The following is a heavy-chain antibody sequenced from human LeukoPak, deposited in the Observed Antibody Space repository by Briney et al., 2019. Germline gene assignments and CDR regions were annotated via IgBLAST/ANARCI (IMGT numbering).Heavy chain of an antibody. CDR1: GFTFSSYG. V-gene: IGHV3-30*02. CDR2: IRYDGSNK. Sequence: GGSLRLSCAASGFTFSSYGMHWVRQAPGKGLEWVAFIRYDGSNKYYADSVKGRFTISRDNSKNTLYLQMNSLRAEDTAVYYCAKAPRTPEYYFDYWGQGTLVTVSS. J-gene: IGHJ4*02. CDR3: AKAPRTPEYYFDY. D-gene: IGHD1-14*01.